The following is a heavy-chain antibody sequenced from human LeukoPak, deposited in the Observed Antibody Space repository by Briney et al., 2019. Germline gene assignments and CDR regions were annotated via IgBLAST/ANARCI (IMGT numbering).Heavy chain of an antibody. D-gene: IGHD3-10*01. Sequence: ASVKVSCKVSGYTLTELSMHWVRQAPGKGLEWMGGSDPEDGETIYAQKFQGRVTMTEDTSTDTAYMELSSLRSEDTAVYYCATYYGSGSYYIGPPWRPYYYYYGMDVWGQGTTVTVSS. J-gene: IGHJ6*02. CDR1: GYTLTELS. V-gene: IGHV1-24*01. CDR2: SDPEDGET. CDR3: ATYYGSGSYYIGPPWRPYYYYYGMDV.